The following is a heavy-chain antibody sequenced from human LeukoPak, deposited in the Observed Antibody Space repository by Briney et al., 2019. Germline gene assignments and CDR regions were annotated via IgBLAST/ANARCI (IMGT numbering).Heavy chain of an antibody. CDR2: VSHDGGNK. V-gene: IGHV3-30*04. CDR3: AKDGHYYGSEYYFDY. J-gene: IGHJ4*02. CDR1: GFTFSSYA. D-gene: IGHD3-10*01. Sequence: GRSLRLSCAASGFTFSSYAMHWIRQAPGKGLEWVAVVSHDGGNKYYADSVKGRFTISRDSSKNTLYLQMNSLRAEDTAVYYCAKDGHYYGSEYYFDYWGQGTLVTVSS.